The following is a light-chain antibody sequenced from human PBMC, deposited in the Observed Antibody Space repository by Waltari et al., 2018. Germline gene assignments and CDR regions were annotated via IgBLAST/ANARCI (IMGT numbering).Light chain of an antibody. CDR1: SSDVGGYNY. Sequence: QSALTQPASVSGSPGQSITISCTGTSSDVGGYNYVPWYQQHPGTAPKLMIYDVSNRPSGVSNRFSGSKSGNTASLTISGLQAEDEADYYCSSYTSSSTLDYVFGTGTKVTVL. J-gene: IGLJ1*01. CDR2: DVS. V-gene: IGLV2-14*03. CDR3: SSYTSSSTLDYV.